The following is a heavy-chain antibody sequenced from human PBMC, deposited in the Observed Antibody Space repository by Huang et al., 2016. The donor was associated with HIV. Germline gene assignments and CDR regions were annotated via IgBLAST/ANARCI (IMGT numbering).Heavy chain of an antibody. CDR2: VSNSVSSR. V-gene: IGHV3-23*01. CDR3: AKDLVTYDSSGSV. Sequence: EVHLLESGGGLVQPGGSLRLSCAASGFSFGSSAMGWVRQAPGRGREWVSTVSNSVSSRHYSDSVRGRFTISRDNSKDTLYLQMNSLRAEDTALYYCAKDLVTYDSSGSVWGQGTLVTVSS. CDR1: GFSFGSSA. D-gene: IGHD3-22*01. J-gene: IGHJ4*02.